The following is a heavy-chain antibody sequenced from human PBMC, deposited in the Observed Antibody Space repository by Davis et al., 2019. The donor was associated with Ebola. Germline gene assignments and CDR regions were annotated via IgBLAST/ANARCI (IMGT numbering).Heavy chain of an antibody. J-gene: IGHJ4*02. CDR1: GLTFSDYY. D-gene: IGHD1-26*01. CDR3: AGEGAGSYADY. V-gene: IGHV3-11*01. Sequence: PGGSLRLSCAASGLTFSDYYMSWIRQAPGKGLEWVSYISSSGSTIYYADSVKGRFTISRDNAKNSLYLQMNSRRAEDTAVYYGAGEGAGSYADYWGQGTLVTVSS. CDR2: ISSSGSTI.